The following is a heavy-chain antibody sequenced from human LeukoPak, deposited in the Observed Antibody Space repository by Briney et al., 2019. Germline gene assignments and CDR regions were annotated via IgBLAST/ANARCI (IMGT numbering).Heavy chain of an antibody. D-gene: IGHD6-13*01. CDR2: ISSSSSYI. CDR3: ARALAAAGTDY. CDR1: GFTFSSYS. J-gene: IGHJ4*02. V-gene: IGHV3-21*01. Sequence: GGSQRLSCAASGFTFSSYSMNWVRQAPGKGLEWVSSISSSSSYIYYADSVKGRFTISRDNAKNSLYLQMNSLRAEDTAVYYCARALAAAGTDYWGQGTLVTVSS.